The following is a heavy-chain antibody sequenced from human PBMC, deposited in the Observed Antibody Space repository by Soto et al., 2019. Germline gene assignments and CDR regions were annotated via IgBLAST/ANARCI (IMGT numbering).Heavy chain of an antibody. Sequence: QVQLQESGPGRVEPSQTLTLTCSVSGGSISSRNYYWSWIRQHPVKGLEWIGYIYHSGDTNYDPNFRSRAFLSVDTAKGQFSLTLTSVTDADTAVYFCARTNPNWNAFDYWGQGTLVTVSS. CDR3: ARTNPNWNAFDY. V-gene: IGHV4-31*03. J-gene: IGHJ4*02. CDR2: IYHSGDT. CDR1: GGSISSRNYY. D-gene: IGHD1-20*01.